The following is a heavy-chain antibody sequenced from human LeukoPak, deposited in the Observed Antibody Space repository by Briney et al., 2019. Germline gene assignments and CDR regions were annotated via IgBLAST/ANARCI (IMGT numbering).Heavy chain of an antibody. J-gene: IGHJ5*02. V-gene: IGHV1-2*02. CDR2: INPNSGGT. CDR1: GYTFTGYY. D-gene: IGHD4-23*01. Sequence: ASVKVSCKASGYTFTGYYMHWVRQAPGQGLEWMGWINPNSGGTNYAQKFQGRVTMTRDTSISTAYMEPSRLRSDDTAVYYCARDRRYGVKRNWFDPWGQGTLVTVSS. CDR3: ARDRRYGVKRNWFDP.